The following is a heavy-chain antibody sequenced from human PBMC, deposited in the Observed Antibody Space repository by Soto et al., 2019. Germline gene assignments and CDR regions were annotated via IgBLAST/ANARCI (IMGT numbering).Heavy chain of an antibody. D-gene: IGHD4-17*01. V-gene: IGHV2-5*01. CDR3: AHRGYGDYPRDNWFDP. CDR2: IYWNDDK. CDR1: GFSLNSAGAG. Sequence: QITLKESGPTLVKPTQTLTLTCTFSGFSLNSAGAGVRWISQPPGKALEWLAVIYWNDDKRYSPSLRSKLTISNDTSRNQVVLTMTNMDPVDTATYYCAHRGYGDYPRDNWFDPWGQGTLVTVSS. J-gene: IGHJ5*02.